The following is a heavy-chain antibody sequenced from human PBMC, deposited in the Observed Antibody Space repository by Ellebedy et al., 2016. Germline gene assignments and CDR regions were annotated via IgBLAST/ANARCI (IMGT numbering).Heavy chain of an antibody. CDR1: EFTFSHYD. Sequence: GGSLRLSXAASEFTFSHYDIHWVRQAPGKGLEWVALISDDVRNEYYTDSVKGRFTVSRDSSKFRVYLQMNSLKVEDTAVYYCAKVRSPDFYKNHGLDVWGQGTTVTISS. CDR2: ISDDVRNE. CDR3: AKVRSPDFYKNHGLDV. V-gene: IGHV3-30*18. D-gene: IGHD1-14*01. J-gene: IGHJ6*02.